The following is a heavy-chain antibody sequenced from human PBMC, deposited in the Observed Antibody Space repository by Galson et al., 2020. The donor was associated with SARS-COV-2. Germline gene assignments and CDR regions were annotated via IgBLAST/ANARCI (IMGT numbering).Heavy chain of an antibody. J-gene: IGHJ4*02. CDR3: TRGLTTLNTVAFDY. D-gene: IGHD4-17*01. CDR1: GDSISSSNSH. V-gene: IGHV4-39*07. CDR2: IYYSGSI. Sequence: SETLSLTCSFSGDSISSSNSHWGWIRQPPGVGLEWIGSIYYSGSIYYNPSLQSRVTISLDTSKSQFSLKLNSVTAADTAVYYCTRGLTTLNTVAFDYWGQGALVTVSS.